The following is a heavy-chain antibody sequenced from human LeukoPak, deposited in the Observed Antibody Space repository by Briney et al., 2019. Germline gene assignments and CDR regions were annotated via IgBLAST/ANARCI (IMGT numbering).Heavy chain of an antibody. CDR2: INQGGSVQ. D-gene: IGHD5-12*01. CDR3: ARVEYSGWNLEY. CDR1: GFTFRSYW. Sequence: GGSLRLSCAASGFTFRSYWMSWVRQAPGKGLEWVANINQGGSVQYYMDSVKGRFTISRDDAKNSLYVPMNSLRDEDTAVYCARVEYSGWNLEYWGQGTLVTVSS. V-gene: IGHV3-7*01. J-gene: IGHJ4*02.